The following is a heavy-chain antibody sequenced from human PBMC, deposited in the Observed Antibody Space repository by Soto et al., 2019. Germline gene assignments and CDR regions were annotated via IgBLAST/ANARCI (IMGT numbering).Heavy chain of an antibody. V-gene: IGHV3-48*02. J-gene: IGHJ6*02. Sequence: PVGSLRLSCAASGFTFSTYSMNWVRQAPGKGLEWISYISSSSGIIYYADSVKGRFTISRDNAQNSLFLQMSSLRDEDTAVYYCARDPQGYCSSSSCYRHYYHGMDVWGQGTTVTVSS. CDR1: GFTFSTYS. CDR3: ARDPQGYCSSSSCYRHYYHGMDV. CDR2: ISSSSGII. D-gene: IGHD2-2*01.